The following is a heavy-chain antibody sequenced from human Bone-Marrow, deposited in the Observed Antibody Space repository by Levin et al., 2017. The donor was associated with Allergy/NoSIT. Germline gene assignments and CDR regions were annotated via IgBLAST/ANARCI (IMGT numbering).Heavy chain of an antibody. J-gene: IGHJ5*02. D-gene: IGHD1-26*01. CDR1: GGSISTTGYY. CDR3: VRETSWDCDL. Sequence: SETLSLTFIFSGGSISTTGYYWGWVRQPPGKGLECIGSIYYTGNTYYNPSLKSRVTISVDTSKNHFSLKLSSVTAADTAVYYCVRETSWDCDLWGQGTLVTVSS. CDR2: IYYTGNT. V-gene: IGHV4-39*02.